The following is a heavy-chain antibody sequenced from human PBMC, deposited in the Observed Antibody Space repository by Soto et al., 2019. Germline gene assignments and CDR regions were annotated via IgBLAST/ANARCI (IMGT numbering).Heavy chain of an antibody. J-gene: IGHJ6*01. V-gene: IGHV4-34*01. Sequence: PSETLSLTCAVYGESLSGYFWSWIRQAPGQGVEWIGEINHSGNTNYNPSLKSRVTMSVDTFKKQFSLKLSSVTAADTAVYYCARLGGNYDFWGGYHYYYAMDVWGQGTAVTVSS. CDR3: ARLGGNYDFWGGYHYYYAMDV. CDR1: GESLSGYF. CDR2: INHSGNT. D-gene: IGHD3-3*01.